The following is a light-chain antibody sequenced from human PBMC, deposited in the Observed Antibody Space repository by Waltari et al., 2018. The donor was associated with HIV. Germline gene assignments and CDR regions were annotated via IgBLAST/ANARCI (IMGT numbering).Light chain of an antibody. CDR1: QDIGVY. CDR3: QKYKSYPPT. Sequence: DIHTTHSPSSLSASVVDRVTFTCRASQDIGVYLAWFQQYPGKTPKPLLSTASSLQGGVPSRFSGSGSGTDFTLTISSLQPEDFATYYCQKYKSYPPTFGQGTRLEIK. J-gene: IGKJ2*01. V-gene: IGKV1-16*01. CDR2: TAS.